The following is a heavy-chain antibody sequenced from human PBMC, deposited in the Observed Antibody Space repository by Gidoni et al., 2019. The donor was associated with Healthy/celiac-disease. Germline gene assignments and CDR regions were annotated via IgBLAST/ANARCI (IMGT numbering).Heavy chain of an antibody. J-gene: IGHJ3*02. CDR1: GGSISSYY. D-gene: IGHD3-22*01. V-gene: IGHV4-59*01. Sequence: QVQLQESGPGLVKPSETLYLTCTVAGGSISSYYWSWIRQPPGKGLEWIGYIYYSGSTNYNPSLKSRVTISVDTSKNQFSLKLSSVTAADTAVYYCARESRLDSSGRQGDAFDIWGQGTMVTVSS. CDR2: IYYSGST. CDR3: ARESRLDSSGRQGDAFDI.